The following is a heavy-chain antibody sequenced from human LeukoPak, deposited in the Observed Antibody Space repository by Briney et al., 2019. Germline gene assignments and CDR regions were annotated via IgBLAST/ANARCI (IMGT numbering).Heavy chain of an antibody. CDR3: IVLGAQNH. J-gene: IGHJ4*02. D-gene: IGHD3-16*01. CDR1: GLTGSHNY. CDR2: IHTSGDT. Sequence: PGGSLRLSCAASGLTGSHNYVSWVRQAPGKGLEWVSAIHTSGDTCYADSVKGRFTISRDTSKNTLYLQINSLRVEDTAVYYCIVLGAQNHGGKGTLATVS. V-gene: IGHV3-53*01.